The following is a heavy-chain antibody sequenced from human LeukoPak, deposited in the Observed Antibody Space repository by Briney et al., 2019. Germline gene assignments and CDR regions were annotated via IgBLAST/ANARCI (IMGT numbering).Heavy chain of an antibody. Sequence: ASVKVSCKASGYTFTGYYMHWVRQAHGQGLEWMGRINPNSGGTNYAQKFQGRVTMTRDTSISTAYMELSRLRSDDTAVYYCARLDIVVVVADMDVWGKGTTVTVSS. J-gene: IGHJ6*03. V-gene: IGHV1-2*06. D-gene: IGHD2-15*01. CDR3: ARLDIVVVVADMDV. CDR2: INPNSGGT. CDR1: GYTFTGYY.